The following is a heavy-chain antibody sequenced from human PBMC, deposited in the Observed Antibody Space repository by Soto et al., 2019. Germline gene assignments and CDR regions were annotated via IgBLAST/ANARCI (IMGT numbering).Heavy chain of an antibody. CDR3: ARGGRDGYNFGAFDI. D-gene: IGHD5-12*01. CDR1: GFTFDDYA. V-gene: IGHV3-9*01. CDR2: ISWNSGSI. Sequence: SLRLSCAASGFTFDDYAMHWVRQAPGKGLEWVSGISWNSGSIGYADSVKGRFTISRDNAKNSLYLQMNSLRAEDTAVYYCARGGRDGYNFGAFDIWGQGTMVTVSS. J-gene: IGHJ3*02.